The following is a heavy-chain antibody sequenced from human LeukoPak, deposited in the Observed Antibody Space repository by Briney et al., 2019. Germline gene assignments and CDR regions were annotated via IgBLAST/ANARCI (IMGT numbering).Heavy chain of an antibody. V-gene: IGHV4-61*01. CDR2: IYYSGST. J-gene: IGHJ4*02. D-gene: IGHD2-2*01. Sequence: PSQTLSLTCTVSGGSISSGSYYWSWIRQPPGKGLEWIGYIYYSGSTNYNPSLKSRVTISVDTSKNQFSLKLSSVTAADTAVYYCARTCSSTSCYVDYWGQGTLVTVSS. CDR3: ARTCSSTSCYVDY. CDR1: GGSISSGSYY.